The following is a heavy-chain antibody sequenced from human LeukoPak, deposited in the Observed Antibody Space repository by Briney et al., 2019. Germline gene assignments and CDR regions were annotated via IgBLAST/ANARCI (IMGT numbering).Heavy chain of an antibody. Sequence: ASVKVSCKASGGTFSSYAISWVRQAPGQGLEWMGGIISIFGTANYAQKFQGRVTITADESTSTAYMELSSLRSEDTAVYYCARDLGTLLWFGDPIPNFGIWGQGTMVTVSS. D-gene: IGHD3-10*01. CDR2: IISIFGTA. J-gene: IGHJ3*02. CDR1: GGTFSSYA. CDR3: ARDLGTLLWFGDPIPNFGI. V-gene: IGHV1-69*13.